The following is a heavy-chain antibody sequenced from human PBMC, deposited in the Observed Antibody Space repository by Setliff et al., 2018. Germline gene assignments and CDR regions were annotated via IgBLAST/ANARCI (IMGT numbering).Heavy chain of an antibody. J-gene: IGHJ5*02. CDR1: GGTFSSYA. CDR3: ARGYRGYYNFWSGSQGANWFDP. CDR2: IIPIFGTA. V-gene: IGHV1-69*13. Sequence: SVKVSCKASGGTFSSYAISWVRQAPGQGLEWMGGIIPIFGTANYAQEFQGRVTITADESTSTAYMELSSLRSEDTAVYYCARGYRGYYNFWSGSQGANWFDPWGQGTPVTVSS. D-gene: IGHD3-3*01.